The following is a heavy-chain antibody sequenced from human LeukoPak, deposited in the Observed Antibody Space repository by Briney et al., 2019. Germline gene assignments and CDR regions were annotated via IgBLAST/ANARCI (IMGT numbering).Heavy chain of an antibody. CDR1: GDSVSTYY. CDR2: IYYSGST. V-gene: IGHV4-59*02. D-gene: IGHD2-15*01. Sequence: SETLSLTCTVSGDSVSTYYWNWIRQPPGEGLEWIGYIYYSGSTNYNPSLKSRVTISVDTSKNQFSLKLSSVTAADTAVYYCARSGGPAVYCSGGSCYSRWFDPWGQGTLVTVSS. CDR3: ARSGGPAVYCSGGSCYSRWFDP. J-gene: IGHJ5*02.